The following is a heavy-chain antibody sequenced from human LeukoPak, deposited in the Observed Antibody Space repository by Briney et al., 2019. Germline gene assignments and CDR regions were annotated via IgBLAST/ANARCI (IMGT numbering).Heavy chain of an antibody. V-gene: IGHV3-23*01. J-gene: IGHJ6*02. CDR3: AKARVAAESYYYYYGMDV. Sequence: GGSLRLSCAASGFTFSTYAMNWVRQAPGKGLEWVSAVTASGVDTFYADSVKGRFTVSRDNSKNTLYLHMNSLRAEDTAVYYCAKARVAAESYYYYYGMDVWGQGTTVTVSS. CDR1: GFTFSTYA. CDR2: VTASGVDT. D-gene: IGHD2-15*01.